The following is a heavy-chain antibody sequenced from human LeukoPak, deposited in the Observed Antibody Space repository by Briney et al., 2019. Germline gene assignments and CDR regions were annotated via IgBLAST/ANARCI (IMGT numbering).Heavy chain of an antibody. D-gene: IGHD6-13*01. V-gene: IGHV3-33*01. CDR3: ARGTIRAPGTDY. J-gene: IGHJ4*02. CDR1: GFTFSSYG. Sequence: GRSLRLSCAASGFTFSSYGMHWVRQAPGKGLEWGAVIWYDGSNKYYADSVKGRFTISRDNAKNSLYLQMNSLRAEDTAVYYCARGTIRAPGTDYWGQGTLVTVSS. CDR2: IWYDGSNK.